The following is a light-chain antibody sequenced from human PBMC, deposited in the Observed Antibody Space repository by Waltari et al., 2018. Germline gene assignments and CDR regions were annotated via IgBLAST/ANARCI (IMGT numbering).Light chain of an antibody. Sequence: EIVLTQSPGTLSLSPGERATLSCRASQSVGSSFLAWYQQKPAQAPRLLMYGASSRAPGIPDRFSGSGSGTDFTLTISRLEPEDFAVYYCQQYGTSPTFGQGTRLDIK. CDR1: QSVGSSF. J-gene: IGKJ5*01. CDR2: GAS. CDR3: QQYGTSPT. V-gene: IGKV3-20*01.